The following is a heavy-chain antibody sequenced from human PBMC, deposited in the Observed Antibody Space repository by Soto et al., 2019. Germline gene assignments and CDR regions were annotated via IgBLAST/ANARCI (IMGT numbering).Heavy chain of an antibody. D-gene: IGHD3-9*01. V-gene: IGHV4-39*01. J-gene: IGHJ5*02. CDR3: GPDILTFDP. CDR2: IYYSGST. Sequence: QLQLQESGPGLVKPSETLSLTCTVSGGSISSSSYYWGWIRQPPGKGLEWIGSIYYSGSTYYNPSLXXRXPXXEDTSKTQFSLKLRSVTAADTAVYYWGPDILTFDPWGQGTLVPVSS. CDR1: GGSISSSSYY.